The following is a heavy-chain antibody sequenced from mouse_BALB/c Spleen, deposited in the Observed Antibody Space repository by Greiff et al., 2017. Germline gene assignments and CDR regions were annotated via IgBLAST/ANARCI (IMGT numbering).Heavy chain of an antibody. CDR3: ARPYDYDGAWFAY. CDR2: ISNGGGST. V-gene: IGHV5-12-2*01. CDR1: GFTFSSYT. D-gene: IGHD2-4*01. Sequence: EVQLVESGGGLVQPGGSLKLSCAASGFTFSSYTMSWVRQTPEKRLEWVAYISNGGGSTYYPDTVKGRFTISRDNAKNTLYLQMSSLKSEDTAMYYCARPYDYDGAWFAYWGQGTLVTVSA. J-gene: IGHJ3*01.